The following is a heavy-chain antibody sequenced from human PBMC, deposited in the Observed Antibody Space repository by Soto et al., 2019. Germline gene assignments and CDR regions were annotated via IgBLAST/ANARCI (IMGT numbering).Heavy chain of an antibody. Sequence: VQLVQSGAEVKKPGSSVKLSCKASGGTFYRYTISWVRQARGQGLEWMGGIIPIFGTANYAQKFQGRVAIIADESTSAAYMELRSLRSEDTAVYYCALWGFRDGNNSKYNYSGMDVWGQGTTVTVSS. D-gene: IGHD1-1*01. V-gene: IGHV1-69*01. CDR1: GGTFYRYT. CDR3: ALWGFRDGNNSKYNYSGMDV. J-gene: IGHJ6*02. CDR2: IIPIFGTA.